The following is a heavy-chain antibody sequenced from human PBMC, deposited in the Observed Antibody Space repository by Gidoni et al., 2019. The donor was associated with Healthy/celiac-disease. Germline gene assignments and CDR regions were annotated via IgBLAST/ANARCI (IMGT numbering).Heavy chain of an antibody. D-gene: IGHD6-19*01. V-gene: IGHV3-21*01. CDR3: ARDLQIAVAGTYY. CDR1: GFTFSSYS. J-gene: IGHJ4*02. Sequence: EVQLVESGGGLVKPGGSLRLSCAASGFTFSSYSMNWVRQAPGKGLEWVSSISSSSSYIYYADSVKGRFTISRDNAKNSLYLQMNSLRAEDTAVYYCARDLQIAVAGTYYWGQGTLVTVSS. CDR2: ISSSSSYI.